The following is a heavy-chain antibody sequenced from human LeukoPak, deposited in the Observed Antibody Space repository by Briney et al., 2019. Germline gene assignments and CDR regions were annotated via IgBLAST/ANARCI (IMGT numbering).Heavy chain of an antibody. CDR3: AKVYYDSREVAFDI. Sequence: GGSLRLFCAASGFTFSSYSMSWARPAPGKWLEWVLAISGSGGSTYQADSVKGRFPSSRDNSKTTLYLQMNSLRAEDTAVYYCAKVYYDSREVAFDIWGQGTMVTVSS. CDR1: GFTFSSYS. CDR2: ISGSGGST. J-gene: IGHJ3*02. D-gene: IGHD3-22*01. V-gene: IGHV3-23*01.